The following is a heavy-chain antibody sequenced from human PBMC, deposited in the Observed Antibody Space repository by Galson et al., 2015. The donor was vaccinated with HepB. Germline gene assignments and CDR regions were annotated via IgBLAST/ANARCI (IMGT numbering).Heavy chain of an antibody. Sequence: SVKVSCKASGDTFNSYAISWVRQAPGQGLEWMGGMIPIFGTTNYAQRFQGRVTITADTSTATAYMELSSLRSEDTAIYYCARGGLLVTAIHVDSWGQGTLVCVSS. J-gene: IGHJ4*02. V-gene: IGHV1-69*06. CDR2: MIPIFGTT. CDR3: ARGGLLVTAIHVDS. CDR1: GDTFNSYA. D-gene: IGHD2-21*02.